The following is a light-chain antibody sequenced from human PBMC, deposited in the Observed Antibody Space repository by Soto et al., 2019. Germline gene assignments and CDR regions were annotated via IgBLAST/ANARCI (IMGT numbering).Light chain of an antibody. CDR3: QHPGCSPWT. J-gene: IGKJ1*01. CDR1: QSVSSSY. V-gene: IGKV3-20*01. CDR2: GAS. Sequence: EKVLKKSLGTLSLYPGERATLSCRVRQSVSSSYLAWYQQRPGQAPRLLIYGASIRATGIPDRFSGSGSGTDFTLTISCLQPEDFALYFCQHPGCSPWTFAHGTKVDIK.